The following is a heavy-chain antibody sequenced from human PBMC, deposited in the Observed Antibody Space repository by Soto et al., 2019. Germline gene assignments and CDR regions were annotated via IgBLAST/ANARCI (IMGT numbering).Heavy chain of an antibody. Sequence: GGSLRLSCAASGFTFGSYGMHWVRQAPGKGLEWVAVIWYDGSNKYYADSVKGRFTISRDNSKNTLYLQMNSLRAEDTAVYYCARDDRRAAFDIWGQGTMVTVSS. CDR1: GFTFGSYG. J-gene: IGHJ3*02. V-gene: IGHV3-33*01. CDR3: ARDDRRAAFDI. CDR2: IWYDGSNK.